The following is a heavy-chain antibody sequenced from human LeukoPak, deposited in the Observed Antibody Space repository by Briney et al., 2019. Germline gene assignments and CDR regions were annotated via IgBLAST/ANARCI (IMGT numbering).Heavy chain of an antibody. CDR1: GGSISISDYY. J-gene: IGHJ4*02. CDR2: IFYTGST. Sequence: PSETLSLTCTVSGGSISISDYYWGWVRQPPGKGLEWIANIFYTGSTYYNPSLRGRVTISVDTSKNQFSLKLNSVTAADTAVYYCARVLNSGGYSEYFDQWGQGTLVTVSS. D-gene: IGHD3-22*01. CDR3: ARVLNSGGYSEYFDQ. V-gene: IGHV4-39*01.